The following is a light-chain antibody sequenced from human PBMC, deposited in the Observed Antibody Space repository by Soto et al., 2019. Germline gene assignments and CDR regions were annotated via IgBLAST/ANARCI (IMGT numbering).Light chain of an antibody. J-gene: IGKJ2*01. V-gene: IGKV3-15*01. CDR1: QTISSN. CDR2: GAS. Sequence: EIVMTQSPATLSVSPGERATLSCRASQTISSNLAWYQQIPGQAPRLLILGASTRATGIPARFSGSGSGTEFTLTISGLQSEDYAVYYCQQYNNWPPYTFGQGTKVEI. CDR3: QQYNNWPPYT.